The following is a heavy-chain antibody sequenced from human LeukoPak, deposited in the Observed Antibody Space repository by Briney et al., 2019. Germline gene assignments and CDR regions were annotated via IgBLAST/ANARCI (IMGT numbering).Heavy chain of an antibody. Sequence: GASVKVSCKASGYTFTSYGISWVRQAPGQGLEWMGWISAYNGNTNYAQKLQGRVTMTTDTSTSTAYMELRSLRSDDTAVYYCARDGKMYSSSWYPFSGFDPWGQGTLVTVSS. V-gene: IGHV1-18*01. CDR3: ARDGKMYSSSWYPFSGFDP. CDR1: GYTFTSYG. J-gene: IGHJ5*02. CDR2: ISAYNGNT. D-gene: IGHD6-13*01.